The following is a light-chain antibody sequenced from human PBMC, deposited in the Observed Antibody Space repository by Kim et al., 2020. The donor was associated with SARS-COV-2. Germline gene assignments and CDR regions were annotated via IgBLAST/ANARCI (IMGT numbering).Light chain of an antibody. CDR2: DVS. Sequence: QSALTQPPSASGSPGQSVTFSCTGTSSDVGAYNFVSWYQQHPGKAPKLILHDVSERASGVPDRYSGSKSGNTASLTVSGLLPEDEAAYFCISYAGNDNMVIGGGTQLTVL. J-gene: IGLJ3*02. CDR3: ISYAGNDNMV. V-gene: IGLV2-8*01. CDR1: SSDVGAYNF.